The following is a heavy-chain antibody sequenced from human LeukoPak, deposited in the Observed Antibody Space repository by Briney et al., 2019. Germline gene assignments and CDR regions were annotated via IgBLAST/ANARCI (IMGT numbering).Heavy chain of an antibody. Sequence: PSETLSLTCTVSGGSIRSYYWNWIRQPPGKGLEWIGSFHHSGNTHYNPSLKSRVTISVDTSNNQFSLRLSSVTAADTAVYYCERSGSTTWHNFDYWGQGTLVTVSS. CDR1: GGSIRSYY. J-gene: IGHJ4*02. CDR3: ERSGSTTWHNFDY. V-gene: IGHV4-59*13. CDR2: FHHSGNT. D-gene: IGHD6-13*01.